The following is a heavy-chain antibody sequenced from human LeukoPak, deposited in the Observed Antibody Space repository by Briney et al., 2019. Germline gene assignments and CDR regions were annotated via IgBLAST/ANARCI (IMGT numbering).Heavy chain of an antibody. Sequence: PSETLSLSCGVSGFSISRSYYWAWIRQPPGKGLEWIGTIYHIGSTYYSPSLGSRVTMSVDTSKNEFSLNLKSVTAADTAVYYCARAGWIITSGIDYWGQGALVTVSS. V-gene: IGHV4-38-2*01. J-gene: IGHJ4*02. CDR2: IYHIGST. D-gene: IGHD3-10*01. CDR1: GFSISRSYY. CDR3: ARAGWIITSGIDY.